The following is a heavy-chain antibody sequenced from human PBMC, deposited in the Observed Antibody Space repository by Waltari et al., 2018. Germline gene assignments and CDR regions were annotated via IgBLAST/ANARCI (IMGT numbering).Heavy chain of an antibody. Sequence: QVQLVQSGAEVKKPGSSVKVSCKASGGTLRSYAISWVRQAPGHGLEWMGEIMPIVGTANYAQKFQGRVTITAYEATSTAYMELSSRRSEDTAVYYCARPGGESSGIYYYYGMDVWGQGTTVTVSS. CDR2: IMPIVGTA. V-gene: IGHV1-69*01. CDR1: GGTLRSYA. D-gene: IGHD3-22*01. J-gene: IGHJ6*02. CDR3: ARPGGESSGIYYYYGMDV.